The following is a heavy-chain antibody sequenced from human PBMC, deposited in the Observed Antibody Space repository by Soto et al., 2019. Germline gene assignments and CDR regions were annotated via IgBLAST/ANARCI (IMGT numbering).Heavy chain of an antibody. CDR2: IYYSGST. CDR1: GGSISSGGYY. CDR3: AREYYGSGGAYYGMDV. D-gene: IGHD3-10*01. V-gene: IGHV4-31*03. J-gene: IGHJ6*02. Sequence: SETLSLTCTVSGGSISSGGYYWSWIRQHPGKGLEWIGYIYYSGSTYYNPSLKSRVTISVDTSKNQFSLKLSSVTAADTAVYYCAREYYGSGGAYYGMDVWGQGTTVTVSS.